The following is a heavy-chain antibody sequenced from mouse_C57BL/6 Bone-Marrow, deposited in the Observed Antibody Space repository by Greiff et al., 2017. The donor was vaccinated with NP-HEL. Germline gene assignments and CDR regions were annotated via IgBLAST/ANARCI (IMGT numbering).Heavy chain of an antibody. J-gene: IGHJ3*01. CDR3: ARYYGSSLWFAY. CDR1: GYTFTDYY. V-gene: IGHV1-26*01. CDR2: INPNNGGT. Sequence: EVQLQQSGPELVKPGASVKISCKASGYTFTDYYMNWVKQSHGKSLEWIGDINPNNGGTSYNQKFKGKATLTVDKSSSTAYMELRSLTSEDSAVYYCARYYGSSLWFAYWGQGTLVTVSA. D-gene: IGHD1-1*01.